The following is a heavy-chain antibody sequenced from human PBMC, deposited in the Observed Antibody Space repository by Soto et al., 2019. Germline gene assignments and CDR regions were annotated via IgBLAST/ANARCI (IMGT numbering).Heavy chain of an antibody. D-gene: IGHD1-1*01. CDR2: TYYGASS. CDR3: VRDGTKTLRDWFDP. J-gene: IGHJ5*02. CDR1: GYSISSGYY. V-gene: IGHV4-38-2*01. Sequence: SETLSLTCAVSGYSISSGYYWGWIRQPPGKGLEWLGTTYYGASSYYNPSLRSRITILLDASTNQLSLKLISVTAADTAVYYCVRDGTKTLRDWFDPWGQGISVTVSS.